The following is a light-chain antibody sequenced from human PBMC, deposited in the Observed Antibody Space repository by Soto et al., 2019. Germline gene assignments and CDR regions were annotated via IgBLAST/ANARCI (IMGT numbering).Light chain of an antibody. J-gene: IGLJ7*01. CDR1: SSDVGGYNY. CDR2: DVS. CDR3: SSYTSSSAVV. V-gene: IGLV2-14*01. Sequence: QSALTQPASVSGSPGQSITISCTGTSSDVGGYNYVSWYQQYPGKAPKLMIYDVSNRLSGVSNRFSGSKSGNTASLTISGLQAEDEADYYCSSYTSSSAVVFGGGTQLTVL.